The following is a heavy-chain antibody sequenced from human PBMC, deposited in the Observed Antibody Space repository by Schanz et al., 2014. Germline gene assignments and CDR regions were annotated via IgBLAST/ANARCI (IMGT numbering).Heavy chain of an antibody. V-gene: IGHV3-23*04. Sequence: EVQLVESGGGVVQPGRSLRLSCAASGFTFSTYAMSWVRQAPGKGLEWVSGISGSGVITYYEDSVKGRFTISRDDSKNTLHLQMNSLRSEDTAIYFCARDQASTHWGQGTPVTVSS. CDR1: GFTFSTYA. CDR3: ARDQASTH. J-gene: IGHJ4*02. CDR2: ISGSGVIT.